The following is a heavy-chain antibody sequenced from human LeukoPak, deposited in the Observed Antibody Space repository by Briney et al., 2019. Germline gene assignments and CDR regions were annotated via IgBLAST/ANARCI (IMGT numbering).Heavy chain of an antibody. D-gene: IGHD4-17*01. CDR3: ARLFADYGDYAIDY. J-gene: IGHJ4*02. CDR1: GGSISSYY. Sequence: KPSETLSLTCTVSGGSISSYYWSWIRQPPGKGLEWIGYIYYSGSTNYNPSLKSRVTISVDTSKNQFSLKLSSVTAADTAVYYCARLFADYGDYAIDYWGQGTLVTVSS. V-gene: IGHV4-59*08. CDR2: IYYSGST.